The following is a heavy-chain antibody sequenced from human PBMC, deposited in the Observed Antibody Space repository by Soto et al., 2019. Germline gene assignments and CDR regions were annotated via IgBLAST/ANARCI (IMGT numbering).Heavy chain of an antibody. J-gene: IGHJ6*02. CDR2: ISAYNGNT. CDR3: ARDPYYDVWSGYPPTLYYYGMDV. D-gene: IGHD3-3*01. V-gene: IGHV1-18*04. CDR1: GYTFTSYG. Sequence: GASVKVSCKASGYTFTSYGIRWVRQAPGQGLEWMGWISAYNGNTNYAQKLQGRVTMTTDTSTSTAYMALRSLRSDDTAVDYCARDPYYDVWSGYPPTLYYYGMDVWGQGTTVTVSS.